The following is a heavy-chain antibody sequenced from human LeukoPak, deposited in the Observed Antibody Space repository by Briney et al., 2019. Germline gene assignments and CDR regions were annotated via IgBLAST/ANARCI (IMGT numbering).Heavy chain of an antibody. CDR2: IYYSGST. CDR3: ASVTSQAYCGGHCYPYLPDY. D-gene: IGHD2-21*02. J-gene: IGHJ4*02. CDR1: GGSISSGGYY. Sequence: SQTLSLTCTVSGGSISSGGYYWSWIRQHPGKGLEWIGYIYYSGSTYYNPSLKSRVTISVDTSKNQFSLKLSSVTAADTAVYYCASVTSQAYCGGHCYPYLPDYWGQGTLVTVSS. V-gene: IGHV4-31*03.